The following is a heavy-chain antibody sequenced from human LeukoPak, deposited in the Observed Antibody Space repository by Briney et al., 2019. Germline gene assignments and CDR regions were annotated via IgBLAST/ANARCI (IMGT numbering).Heavy chain of an antibody. CDR3: ARTAGGYSSGWTPFDY. V-gene: IGHV1-69*04. CDR2: IIPILGIA. CDR1: GGTFSSYA. J-gene: IGHJ4*02. D-gene: IGHD6-19*01. Sequence: ASVKVSCKASGGTFSSYAISWVRQAPGQGLEWMGRIIPILGIANYAQKFQGRVTITADKSTSTAYMELSSLRSEDTAVYYCARTAGGYSSGWTPFDYWGQGTLVTVSS.